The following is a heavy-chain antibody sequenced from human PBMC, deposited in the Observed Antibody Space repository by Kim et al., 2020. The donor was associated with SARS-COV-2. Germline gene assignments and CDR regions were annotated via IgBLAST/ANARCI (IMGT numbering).Heavy chain of an antibody. CDR3: AWDLEGAAGDFDY. Sequence: YAQKFQGRVTMTRDTSISTAYMELSRLRSDDTVVYYCAWDLEGAAGDFDYWGQGTLVTVSS. V-gene: IGHV1-2*05. J-gene: IGHJ4*02. D-gene: IGHD6-13*01.